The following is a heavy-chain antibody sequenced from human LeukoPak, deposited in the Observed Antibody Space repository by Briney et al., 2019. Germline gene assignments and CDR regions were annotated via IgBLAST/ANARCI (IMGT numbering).Heavy chain of an antibody. CDR1: GYSLTNYY. D-gene: IGHD4-17*01. J-gene: IGHJ3*02. CDR2: INPSGGT. CDR3: AREGRTDYGASRSFDI. Sequence: ASVKVSCKASGYSLTNYYMHWVRHVPGQGREWRGLINPSGGTKYAQKFQDRVTMTRDTSTSTIYMELSSLTSEDRAVYYCAREGRTDYGASRSFDIWGQGTMVTVSS. V-gene: IGHV1-46*01.